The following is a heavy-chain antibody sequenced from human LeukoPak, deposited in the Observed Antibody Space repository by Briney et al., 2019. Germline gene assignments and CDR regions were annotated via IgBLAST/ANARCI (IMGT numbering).Heavy chain of an antibody. CDR2: INAVNGNT. D-gene: IGHD1-1*01. J-gene: IGHJ5*02. CDR1: GYTFTSYS. V-gene: IGHV1-3*01. CDR3: LREGGVPPWT. Sequence: ASVKVSCKASGYTFTSYSMHWVRQAPGQRLEWMGGINAVNGNTEYSQRFQGRVTITRDTSASKAYMELSSLRSEDTAMYFCLREGGVPPWTWGQGTLVTVSS.